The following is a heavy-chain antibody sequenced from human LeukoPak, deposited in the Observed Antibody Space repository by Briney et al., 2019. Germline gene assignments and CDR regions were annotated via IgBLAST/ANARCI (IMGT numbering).Heavy chain of an antibody. D-gene: IGHD1-26*01. Sequence: GGSLRLSCAASGFTFSSYAMSWVRQAPGKGLEWVSTISGSDDTTYYADSVKGRFTISRDSSKNTLYLQMNSLRAEDTAVYYCAKASGSRNYYYYYMDAWGKGTTVTVSS. CDR2: ISGSDDTT. J-gene: IGHJ6*03. V-gene: IGHV3-23*01. CDR3: AKASGSRNYYYYYMDA. CDR1: GFTFSSYA.